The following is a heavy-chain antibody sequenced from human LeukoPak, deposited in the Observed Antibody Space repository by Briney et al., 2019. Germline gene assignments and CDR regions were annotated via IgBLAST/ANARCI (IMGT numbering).Heavy chain of an antibody. D-gene: IGHD1-26*01. CDR1: GFIFSNYG. Sequence: GGSLKLSCAASGFIFSNYGIHWVRQAPGKGLEWVAFIRYDASDKYYADSVKGRFTISRDNSKNTLYLQMNSLRAEDTAVYYCARDRGVGATAGFNWFDPWGQGTLVAVSS. V-gene: IGHV3-30*02. J-gene: IGHJ5*02. CDR3: ARDRGVGATAGFNWFDP. CDR2: IRYDASDK.